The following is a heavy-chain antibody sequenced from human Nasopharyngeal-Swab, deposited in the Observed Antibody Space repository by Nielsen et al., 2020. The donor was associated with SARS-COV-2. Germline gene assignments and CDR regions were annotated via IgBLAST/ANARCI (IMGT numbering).Heavy chain of an antibody. CDR3: IRPTMGDN. CDR1: GFTFRNYA. V-gene: IGHV3-49*03. CDR2: IRSKAYGGTT. Sequence: GGSLRLSCASSGFTFRNYAMSWFRQAPGKGLEWVAFIRSKAYGGTTEYAASVEGRFTISRDDSKSIAYLHMNSLKTEDTGFYYCIRPTMGDNWGQGTLVTVSS. D-gene: IGHD3-10*01. J-gene: IGHJ4*02.